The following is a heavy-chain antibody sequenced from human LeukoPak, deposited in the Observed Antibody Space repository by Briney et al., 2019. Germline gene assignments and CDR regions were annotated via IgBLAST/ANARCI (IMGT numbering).Heavy chain of an antibody. V-gene: IGHV3-23*01. CDR2: ISTSGDFT. CDR3: AGCSGGSCYSRGKYGVDV. CDR1: GFTFSSHA. D-gene: IGHD2-15*01. Sequence: PGGSLRLSCATSGFTFSSHAVNWVRQAPGKGLECVSFISTSGDFTYYAASVKGRFTVSRDNSKNTLYLQMNSLRADDTAVYYCAGCSGGSCYSRGKYGVDVWGQGTTVIVSS. J-gene: IGHJ6*02.